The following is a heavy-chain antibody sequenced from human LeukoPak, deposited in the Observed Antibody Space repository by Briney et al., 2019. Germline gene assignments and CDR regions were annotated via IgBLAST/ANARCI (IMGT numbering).Heavy chain of an antibody. Sequence: GRSLRLSCEASGLTFSSYGMHWVRQAPGKGLEWVADISYDGRNKFYADSVKGRLTISRDNSKNTLYLQTNSLRAEDTAVYYCAKEGGTRGSTSYYFDYWGQGTLVTVSS. CDR1: GLTFSSYG. CDR2: ISYDGRNK. J-gene: IGHJ4*02. V-gene: IGHV3-30*18. CDR3: AKEGGTRGSTSYYFDY. D-gene: IGHD2-2*01.